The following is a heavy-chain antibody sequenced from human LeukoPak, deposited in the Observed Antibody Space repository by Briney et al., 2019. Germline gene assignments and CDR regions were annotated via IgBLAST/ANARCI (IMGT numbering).Heavy chain of an antibody. CDR2: ISYDGSDK. CDR3: ARDPRTVAGTINPVDY. J-gene: IGHJ4*02. CDR1: GFTFSSYA. V-gene: IGHV3-30-3*01. Sequence: GRSLRLSCAASGFTFSSYAMHWVRQAPGKGLEWVAVISYDGSDKYYADSVKGRFTISRDNSKNTLYLQMNSLRAEDTAVYYCARDPRTVAGTINPVDYWGQGTLVTVSS. D-gene: IGHD6-19*01.